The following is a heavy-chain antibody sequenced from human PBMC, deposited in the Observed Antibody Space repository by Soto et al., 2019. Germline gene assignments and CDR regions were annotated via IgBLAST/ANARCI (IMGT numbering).Heavy chain of an antibody. J-gene: IGHJ4*02. Sequence: QVQLMQSGAEVKKPGASVKVSCKASGDTFTEYYIHWVRQAPGQGLEWMGTVNPSGGHTTYAQQFLGRVTMTRETATSTLYMELTSLTSEDTAVYYCARGGHVVVLTAALDYWGQGTLVTVSS. CDR2: VNPSGGHT. CDR3: ARGGHVVVLTAALDY. D-gene: IGHD2-21*02. CDR1: GDTFTEYY. V-gene: IGHV1-46*01.